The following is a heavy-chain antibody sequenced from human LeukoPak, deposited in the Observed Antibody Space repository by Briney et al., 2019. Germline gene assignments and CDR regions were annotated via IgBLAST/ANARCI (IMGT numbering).Heavy chain of an antibody. Sequence: ASVKVSCKVSGYTLTELSMHWVRQAPGKGLEWMGGFDPEDGETICAQKFQGRVTMTEDTSTDTAYMELSSLRSEDTAVYYCATASMVRGVSGYWGQGTLVTVSS. CDR1: GYTLTELS. D-gene: IGHD3-10*01. V-gene: IGHV1-24*01. CDR3: ATASMVRGVSGY. CDR2: FDPEDGET. J-gene: IGHJ4*02.